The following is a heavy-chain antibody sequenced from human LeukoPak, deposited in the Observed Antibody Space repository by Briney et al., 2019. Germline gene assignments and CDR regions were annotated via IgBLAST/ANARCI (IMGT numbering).Heavy chain of an antibody. Sequence: ASVKVSCKASGYTFTSYDINWVRQATGQGLEWMGWMNPNSGNTGYAQKFQGRVTMTRNTSISTAYMELSSLRSEDTAVYYCARVGSSSWYSRFDPWGQGTLVTVPS. CDR1: GYTFTSYD. CDR3: ARVGSSSWYSRFDP. J-gene: IGHJ5*02. V-gene: IGHV1-8*01. CDR2: MNPNSGNT. D-gene: IGHD6-13*01.